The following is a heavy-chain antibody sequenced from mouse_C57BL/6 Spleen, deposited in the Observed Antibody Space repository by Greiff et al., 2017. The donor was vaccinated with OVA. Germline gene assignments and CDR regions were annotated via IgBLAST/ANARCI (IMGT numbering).Heavy chain of an antibody. CDR1: GFSLTSYG. D-gene: IGHD2-2*01. J-gene: IGHJ4*01. Sequence: VQLKQSGPGLVQPSQSLSITCTVSGFSLTSYGVHWVRQSPGKGLEWLGVIWSGGSTDYNAAFISRLSISKDNSKSQVFFKMNSLQADDTAIYYCARPYGYDGGYAMDYWGQGTSVTVSS. CDR2: IWSGGST. CDR3: ARPYGYDGGYAMDY. V-gene: IGHV2-2*01.